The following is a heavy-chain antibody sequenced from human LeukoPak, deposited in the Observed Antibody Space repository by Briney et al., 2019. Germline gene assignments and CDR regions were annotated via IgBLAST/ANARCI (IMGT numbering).Heavy chain of an antibody. CDR2: IIPILGIA. V-gene: IGHV1-69*04. CDR1: GGTFSSYA. Sequence: ASVKVSCKASGGTFSSYAISWVRQAPGQGLEWMGRIIPILGIANYAQKFQGRVTITADKSTSTAYMELSSLRSEDTAVYYCATGRGVWSGYNMDVWGKGTTVTVSS. CDR3: ATGRGVWSGYNMDV. D-gene: IGHD3-3*01. J-gene: IGHJ6*03.